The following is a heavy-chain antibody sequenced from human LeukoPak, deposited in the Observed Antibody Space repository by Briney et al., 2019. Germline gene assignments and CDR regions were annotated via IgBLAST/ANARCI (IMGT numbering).Heavy chain of an antibody. CDR2: IYWDDDK. CDR3: AHRRGRYCSGGSCYRFGFDP. V-gene: IGHV2-5*02. J-gene: IGHJ5*02. D-gene: IGHD2-15*01. CDR1: GFSLSTGGVG. Sequence: ESGPTLVNPTQTLTLTCTFSGFSLSTGGVGVGWIRQPPGKALEWLALIYWDDDKRYSPSLKSRLTITKDTSKNQVVLTMTNMDPVDTATYYCAHRRGRYCSGGSCYRFGFDPWGQGTLVTVSS.